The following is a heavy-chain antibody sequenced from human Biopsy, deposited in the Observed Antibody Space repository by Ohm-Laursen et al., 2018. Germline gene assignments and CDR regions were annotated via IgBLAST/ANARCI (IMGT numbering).Heavy chain of an antibody. J-gene: IGHJ4*02. CDR1: GVSINGGRYY. D-gene: IGHD5-12*01. CDR2: IFYSANT. CDR3: ARLGSGDYFPTFFDF. Sequence: TQSLTCTVSGVSINGGRYYWNWIRHHPGKGLEWIGNIFYSANTYYNPSLKSRVTISVDTSKNQFSLKLSSVTAADTAVYYCARLGSGDYFPTFFDFWGQGALVTVSS. V-gene: IGHV4-31*03.